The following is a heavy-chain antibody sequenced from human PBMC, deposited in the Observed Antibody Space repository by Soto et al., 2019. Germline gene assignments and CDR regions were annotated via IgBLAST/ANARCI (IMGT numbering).Heavy chain of an antibody. D-gene: IGHD6-19*01. CDR2: IYSGGST. J-gene: IGHJ6*03. Sequence: GGSLRLSCAASGFTVSSNYMSWVRQAPGKGLEWVSVIYSGGSTYYADSVKGRFTISRDNSKNTLYLQMNSLRAEDTAVYYCARDKSGAGYSSGWPRGYYYYYMDVWGKGTTVTVSS. CDR1: GFTVSSNY. CDR3: ARDKSGAGYSSGWPRGYYYYYMDV. V-gene: IGHV3-66*01.